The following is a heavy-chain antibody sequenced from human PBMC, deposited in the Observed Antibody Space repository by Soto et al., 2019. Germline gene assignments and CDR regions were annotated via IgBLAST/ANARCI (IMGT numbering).Heavy chain of an antibody. V-gene: IGHV3-30-3*01. J-gene: IGHJ4*02. Sequence: QVQLVESGGGVVQPGRSLRLSCAASGFTFSSYAMHWVRQAPGKGLEWVAVISYGGSNKYYADSVKGRFTISRDNSKNTLYLQMNSLRAEDTAVYYCARDASSGYYYLWGQGTLVTVSS. CDR1: GFTFSSYA. CDR2: ISYGGSNK. CDR3: ARDASSGYYYL. D-gene: IGHD3-22*01.